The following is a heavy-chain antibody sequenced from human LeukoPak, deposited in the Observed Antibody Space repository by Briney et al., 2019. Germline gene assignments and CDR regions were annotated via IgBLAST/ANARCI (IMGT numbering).Heavy chain of an antibody. CDR1: GFTFSSYS. J-gene: IGHJ4*02. CDR2: ISSSSSYI. V-gene: IGHV3-21*01. Sequence: NPGGSLRLSCAASGFTFSSYSMNWVRQAPGKGLEWVSSISSSSSYIYYADSVKGRFTISRDNAKNSLYLQMNSLRAEDTAVYYCARVPGSGSASFDYWGQGTLVTVSS. CDR3: ARVPGSGSASFDY. D-gene: IGHD3-10*01.